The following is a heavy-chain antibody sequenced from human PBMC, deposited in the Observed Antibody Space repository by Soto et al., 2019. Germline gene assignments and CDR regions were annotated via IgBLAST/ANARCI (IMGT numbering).Heavy chain of an antibody. D-gene: IGHD4-17*01. Sequence: GGSLRLSCAASGFTFSSYAMSWVRQAPGKGLEWVSAISGSGGSTYYADSVKGRFTISRDNSKNTLYLQMNSLRAEDTAVYYCAKGRRRGGYGPTPYYFDYWGQGTLVTVSS. CDR2: ISGSGGST. CDR3: AKGRRRGGYGPTPYYFDY. CDR1: GFTFSSYA. V-gene: IGHV3-23*01. J-gene: IGHJ4*02.